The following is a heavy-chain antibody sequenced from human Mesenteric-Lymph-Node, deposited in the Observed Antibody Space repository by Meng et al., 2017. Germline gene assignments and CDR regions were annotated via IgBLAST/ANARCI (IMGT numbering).Heavy chain of an antibody. J-gene: IGHJ3*02. D-gene: IGHD3-22*01. V-gene: IGHV3-30*04. CDR3: AREFHSSGYAGTFDM. CDR2: ISAYVGDK. Sequence: GGSLRLSCVASGFTFSNYAMYWVRQAPGRGLEWLALISAYVGDKLDSVKGRFIVSRDTSKNTIYLQLNGLRPEDTSVYYCAREFHSSGYAGTFDMWGQGTMVTVSS. CDR1: GFTFSNYA.